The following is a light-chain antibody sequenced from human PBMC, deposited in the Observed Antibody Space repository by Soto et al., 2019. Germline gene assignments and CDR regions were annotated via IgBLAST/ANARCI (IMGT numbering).Light chain of an antibody. CDR3: QSYDSSLSRRV. CDR2: GNS. Sequence: QSVLTQPPSVSGAPGQRVTISCTGSSSNIGAGYDVHWYQQLPGTAPKLLIYGNSNRPSGVPDRFSGSKSGTSASLAINGLQAEDEADYYCQSYDSSLSRRVFGTGTKLTVL. V-gene: IGLV1-40*01. J-gene: IGLJ1*01. CDR1: SSNIGAGYD.